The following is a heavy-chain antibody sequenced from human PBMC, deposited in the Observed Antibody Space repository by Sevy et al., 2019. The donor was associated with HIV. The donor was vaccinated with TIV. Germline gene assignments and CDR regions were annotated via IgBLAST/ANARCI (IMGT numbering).Heavy chain of an antibody. Sequence: GGSLRLSCAASGFTFSISAMTWVRQAPGKGLEWVSAIGTAGDTYYPDSVKGRFTISRDNSKNTLYLQMNSLRAEDTAVYYCAKDLSSWQQLVPTPIDYWGQGTLVTVSS. V-gene: IGHV3-23*01. CDR2: IGTAGDT. J-gene: IGHJ4*02. CDR1: GFTFSISA. CDR3: AKDLSSWQQLVPTPIDY. D-gene: IGHD6-13*01.